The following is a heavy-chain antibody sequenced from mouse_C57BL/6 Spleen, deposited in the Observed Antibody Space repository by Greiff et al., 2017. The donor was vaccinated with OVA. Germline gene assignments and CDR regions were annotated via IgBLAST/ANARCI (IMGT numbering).Heavy chain of an antibody. J-gene: IGHJ4*01. CDR3: ARFYDYDIYAMDY. V-gene: IGHV5-17*01. CDR2: ISSGSSTI. CDR1: GFTFSDYG. D-gene: IGHD2-4*01. Sequence: EVKLMESGGGLVKPGGSLKLSCAASGFTFSDYGMHWVRQAPEKGLEWVAYISSGSSTIYYADTVKGRFTISRDNAKNTLFLQMTSLRSEDTAMYYCARFYDYDIYAMDYWGQGTSVTVS.